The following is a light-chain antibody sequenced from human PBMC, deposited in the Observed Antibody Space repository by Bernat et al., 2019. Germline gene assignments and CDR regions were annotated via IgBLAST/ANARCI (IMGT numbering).Light chain of an antibody. Sequence: SATVGDKVTITCRASQGISNALAWYQQKPGKAPKLLIYAASILQRGVPSRFIGSGSGTDFTLTINGLQPEDFAVYYCHQRNVYPLTYGRVNKVDIK. CDR2: AAS. CDR1: QGISNA. V-gene: IGKV1-13*02. CDR3: HQRNVYPLT. J-gene: IGKJ3*01.